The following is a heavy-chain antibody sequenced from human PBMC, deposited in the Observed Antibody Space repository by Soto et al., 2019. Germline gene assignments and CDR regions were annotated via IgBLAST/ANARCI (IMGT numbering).Heavy chain of an antibody. CDR2: IVPIVDTS. V-gene: IGHV1-69*12. D-gene: IGHD5-12*01. Sequence: QVQLVQSGAEVRQPESSVKVSCKTSGGTFRSYAISWVRQAPGQGLEWMGGIVPIVDTSTYAQKFQGRVTITADESTSRVYMELRSLRSDDTAVYYCVRVVAIPGYPDNWGQGTLVTVSS. J-gene: IGHJ4*02. CDR3: VRVVAIPGYPDN. CDR1: GGTFRSYA.